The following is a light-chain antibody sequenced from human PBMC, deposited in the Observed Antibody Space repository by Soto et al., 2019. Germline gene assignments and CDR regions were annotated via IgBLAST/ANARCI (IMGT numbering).Light chain of an antibody. CDR3: QQYNNWPIT. V-gene: IGKV3-15*01. J-gene: IGKJ5*01. CDR2: RAS. Sequence: EVVLTQSPATLSVSPGERATLSCRASHNINTILAWYQQKPGQAPRLLIYRASTRATGIPARFSGSGSGTEFALTITILQSEDFAVYYCQQYNNWPITFGQGTRLEI. CDR1: HNINTI.